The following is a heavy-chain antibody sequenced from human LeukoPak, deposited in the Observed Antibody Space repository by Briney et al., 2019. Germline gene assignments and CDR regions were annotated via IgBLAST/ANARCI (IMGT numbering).Heavy chain of an antibody. CDR2: IKQDGSEK. CDR1: GFTFSSYW. CDR3: ARDSVLWSSTSCPDY. Sequence: PGGSLRLSCAASGFTFSSYWMSWVRQAPGKGLEWVANIKQDGSEKYYVDSVKGRFTISRDNAKNSLYLQMNSLRAEDTAVYYCARDSVLWSSTSCPDYWGQGTLVTVSS. V-gene: IGHV3-7*01. J-gene: IGHJ4*02. D-gene: IGHD2-2*01.